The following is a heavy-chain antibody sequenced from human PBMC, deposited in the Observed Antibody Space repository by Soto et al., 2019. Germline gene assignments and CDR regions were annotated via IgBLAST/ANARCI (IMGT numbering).Heavy chain of an antibody. Sequence: PGGSLRLSCAASGFTFSSYSMNWVRRAPGKGLEWVSSISSSSSYIYYADSVKGRFTISRDNAKNSLYLQMNSLRAEDTAVYYCARADYYDFWSGQTDAFDIWGQGTMVTVSS. D-gene: IGHD3-3*01. CDR3: ARADYYDFWSGQTDAFDI. CDR1: GFTFSSYS. J-gene: IGHJ3*02. CDR2: ISSSSSYI. V-gene: IGHV3-21*01.